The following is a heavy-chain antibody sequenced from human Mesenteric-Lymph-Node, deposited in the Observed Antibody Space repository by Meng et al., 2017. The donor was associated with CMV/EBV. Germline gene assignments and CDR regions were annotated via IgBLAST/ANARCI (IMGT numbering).Heavy chain of an antibody. CDR1: GFTFSSYW. V-gene: IGHV3-74*01. D-gene: IGHD4-11*01. J-gene: IGHJ5*01. Sequence: GGSLRLSCAASGFTFSSYWMHWVRQAPGKGLVWVSRINSDGSSTAYADSVKGRFTISRDTAKNTLYLQMNSLRAEDTAIYYCARGLQYNWFESWGQGTLVTVSS. CDR2: INSDGSST. CDR3: ARGLQYNWFES.